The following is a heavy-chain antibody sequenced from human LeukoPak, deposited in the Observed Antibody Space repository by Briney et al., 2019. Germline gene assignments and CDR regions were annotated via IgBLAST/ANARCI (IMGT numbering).Heavy chain of an antibody. Sequence: PGGALRLSCAASGFTFSTHAMNWVRQAPGKGLEWVSSINNVGSHIYYAGSVRGRFTISRDNAKNSLYLQMSSLRAEDTAVYYCTRDPTQYLRYGYFDYWGQGTLVTVSS. CDR1: GFTFSTHA. J-gene: IGHJ4*02. D-gene: IGHD4-11*01. V-gene: IGHV3-21*03. CDR2: INNVGSHI. CDR3: TRDPTQYLRYGYFDY.